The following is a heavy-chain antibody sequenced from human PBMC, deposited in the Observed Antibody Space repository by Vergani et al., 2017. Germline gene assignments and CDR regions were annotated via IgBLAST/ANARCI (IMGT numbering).Heavy chain of an antibody. CDR3: ARGDYGILTGYRY. J-gene: IGHJ4*02. D-gene: IGHD3-9*01. CDR1: GYTFTDHH. CDR2: VDPEDGET. Sequence: EVQLVQSGAEVKKPGATMKISCKVSGYTFTDHHMHWVKQAPGKGLEWMGLVDPEDGETIYAEKFKGRVTIAADTSTDTAHLELSSLRSEDTAVYYCARGDYGILTGYRYWGQGTLVTVSA. V-gene: IGHV1-69-2*01.